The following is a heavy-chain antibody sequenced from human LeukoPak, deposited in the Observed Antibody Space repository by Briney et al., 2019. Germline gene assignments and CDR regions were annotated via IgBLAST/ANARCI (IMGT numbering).Heavy chain of an antibody. D-gene: IGHD3-22*01. CDR3: ARDTLDYYDSGYDAFDI. V-gene: IGHV3-7*01. CDR1: GFTFSSYW. CDR2: MKYDGSEK. Sequence: GGSLRLSCAASGFTFSSYWMSWVRQAPGKGLEWVANMKYDGSEKYYVDSVKGRFTISRDNAKNSLYLQMNSLRAEDTAVYYCARDTLDYYDSGYDAFDIWGQGTMVTVSS. J-gene: IGHJ3*02.